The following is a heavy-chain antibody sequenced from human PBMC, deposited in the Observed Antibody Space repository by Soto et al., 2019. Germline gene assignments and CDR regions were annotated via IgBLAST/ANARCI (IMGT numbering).Heavy chain of an antibody. V-gene: IGHV4-39*01. Sequence: PSETLSLTCTVSGGSISSSSYYWGWIRQPPGKGLEWIGSIYYSGSTYYDPSLKSRVTISVDTSKNQFSLKLSSVTAADTAVYYCASVAAAGTARWGQGTLVTVSS. CDR2: IYYSGST. J-gene: IGHJ4*02. CDR3: ASVAAAGTAR. D-gene: IGHD6-13*01. CDR1: GGSISSSSYY.